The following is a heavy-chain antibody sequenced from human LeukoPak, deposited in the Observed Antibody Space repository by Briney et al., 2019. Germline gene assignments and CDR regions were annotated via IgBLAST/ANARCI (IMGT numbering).Heavy chain of an antibody. J-gene: IGHJ4*02. CDR1: GFTFSSYA. D-gene: IGHD6-19*01. V-gene: IGHV3-30-3*01. CDR3: ARGGYSSGWFQGALDY. Sequence: SGRSLRLSCAASGFTFSSYAMHWVRQAPGKGLEWVAVISYDGSNKYHADSVKGRFTISRDNSKNTLYLQMNSLRAEDTAVYYCARGGYSSGWFQGALDYWGQGTLVTVSS. CDR2: ISYDGSNK.